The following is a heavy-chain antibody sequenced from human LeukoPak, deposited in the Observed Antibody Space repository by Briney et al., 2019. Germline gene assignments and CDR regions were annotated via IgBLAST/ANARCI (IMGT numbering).Heavy chain of an antibody. Sequence: ASVKVSCKASGYTFTSYDINWVRQATGQGLEWMGWMNPNSGNTGYAQKFQGRVTMTRNTSISTAYMELSSLRSEDTAVYYCARSTQWLGLGGMDVWGQGTTVTVSS. CDR2: MNPNSGNT. J-gene: IGHJ6*02. D-gene: IGHD6-19*01. V-gene: IGHV1-8*01. CDR3: ARSTQWLGLGGMDV. CDR1: GYTFTSYD.